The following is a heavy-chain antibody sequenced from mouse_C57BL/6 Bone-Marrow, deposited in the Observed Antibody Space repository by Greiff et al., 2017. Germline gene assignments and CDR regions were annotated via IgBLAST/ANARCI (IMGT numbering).Heavy chain of an antibody. Sequence: EVQLQQSVAELVRPGASVKLSCTASGFNIKNTYMHWVKQRPEQGREWIGRIDTANGNTKYASKFQGKATITADTSYITANLQRSSLTSEDTAIYYCARGAYGCSYYWGQGTTLTVSS. V-gene: IGHV14-3*01. CDR3: ARGAYGCSYY. D-gene: IGHD1-1*01. CDR2: IDTANGNT. CDR1: GFNIKNTY. J-gene: IGHJ2*01.